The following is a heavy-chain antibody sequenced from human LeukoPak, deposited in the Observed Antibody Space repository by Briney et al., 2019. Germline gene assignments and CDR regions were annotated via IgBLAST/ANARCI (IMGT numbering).Heavy chain of an antibody. Sequence: SETLSLTCTVPGGSISSYYWSWIRQPPGKGLEWIGYIYYSGSTNYNPSLKSRVTISVDTSKNQFSLKLSSVTAADTAVYYCARHPTYYYDSSGYYYWYFDYWGQGTLVTVSS. D-gene: IGHD3-22*01. CDR1: GGSISSYY. J-gene: IGHJ4*02. CDR2: IYYSGST. CDR3: ARHPTYYYDSSGYYYWYFDY. V-gene: IGHV4-59*08.